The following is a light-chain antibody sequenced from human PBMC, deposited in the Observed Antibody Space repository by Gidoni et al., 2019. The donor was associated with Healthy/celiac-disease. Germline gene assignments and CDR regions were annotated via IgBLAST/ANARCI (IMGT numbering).Light chain of an antibody. Sequence: QSVLTQPPSVSGAPGQTVTLSCTGSSSNIGAGYDVHWYQQLPGTAPKLLIYGNSNRPSGVPDRFSGSKSGTSASLAITGLQAEDEADYYCQSYDSSLSGVVFGGGTKLTVL. J-gene: IGLJ2*01. CDR3: QSYDSSLSGVV. CDR2: GNS. V-gene: IGLV1-40*01. CDR1: SSNIGAGYD.